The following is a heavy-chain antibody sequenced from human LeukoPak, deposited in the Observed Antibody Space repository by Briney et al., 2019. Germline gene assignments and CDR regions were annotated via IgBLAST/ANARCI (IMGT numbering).Heavy chain of an antibody. CDR2: ISSDGSST. CDR3: ARGRPGNYFDY. CDR1: GFTFSSYA. Sequence: GRSLRLSCAASGFTFSSYAMNWVRQAPGKGLVWVSYISSDGSSTNYADSVKGRFTISRDNAKNTLYVQMNSLRADDTAVYYCARGRPGNYFDYWGQGTLVTVSS. D-gene: IGHD1-26*01. V-gene: IGHV3-74*01. J-gene: IGHJ4*02.